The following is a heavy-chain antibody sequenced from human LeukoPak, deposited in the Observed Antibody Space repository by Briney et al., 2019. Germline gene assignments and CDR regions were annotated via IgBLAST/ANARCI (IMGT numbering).Heavy chain of an antibody. CDR3: ARMTTVTSIDY. J-gene: IGHJ4*02. CDR1: GYSFTNYW. V-gene: IGHV5-51*01. Sequence: RLGESLKISCKGSGYSFTNYWIGWVRQMPGKGLEWMGIIYPDDSDTRYRPSFRGQVTMSADKSISTAYLQWSSLKASDTAMYYCARMTTVTSIDYWGQGTLVTVSS. D-gene: IGHD4-17*01. CDR2: IYPDDSDT.